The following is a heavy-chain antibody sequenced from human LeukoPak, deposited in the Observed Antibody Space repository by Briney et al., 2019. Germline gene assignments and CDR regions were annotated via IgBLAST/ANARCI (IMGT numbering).Heavy chain of an antibody. V-gene: IGHV4-61*02. J-gene: IGHJ6*03. Sequence: SETLSLTCSVSGGSISSASYYWSWIRQPAGKGLEWIGRTFTIGSTKYNPSLKSRVTMSLDTSKNQFSLRLSSVTAADTAVYYCARSQEGYFDSWSGYHYYYYMDVWGKGTTVTVSS. CDR2: TFTIGST. CDR1: GGSISSASYY. D-gene: IGHD3-3*01. CDR3: ARSQEGYFDSWSGYHYYYYMDV.